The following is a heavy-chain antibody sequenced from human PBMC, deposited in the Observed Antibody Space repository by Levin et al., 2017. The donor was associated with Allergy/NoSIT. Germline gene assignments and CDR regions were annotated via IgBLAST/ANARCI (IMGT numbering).Heavy chain of an antibody. D-gene: IGHD5-18*01. Sequence: GGSLRLSCAASGFTFDDYSMHWVRQAPGRGLEWVPGISWNGGSRDYADSVKGRFTISRDNAKNSLYLEMNSLRADDTGLYYCARPDPAMVMGAFDIWGQGTVVTVSS. J-gene: IGHJ3*02. CDR1: GFTFDDYS. CDR3: ARPDPAMVMGAFDI. V-gene: IGHV3-9*01. CDR2: ISWNGGSR.